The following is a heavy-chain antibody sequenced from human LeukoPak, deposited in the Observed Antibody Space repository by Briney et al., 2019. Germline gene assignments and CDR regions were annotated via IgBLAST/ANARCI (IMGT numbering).Heavy chain of an antibody. V-gene: IGHV1-18*01. J-gene: IGHJ3*02. CDR2: ISAYNGNT. CDR1: GYTFTSYG. D-gene: IGHD6-19*01. CDR3: AMYSSGLYAFDI. Sequence: ASVKVSCKASGYTFTSYGISWVRQAPGQGLEWMGWISAYNGNTNYAQKLQGRVTMTTDTSTSTAYMELRSLRSDDTAVYYCAMYSSGLYAFDIWGQGTMVTVSS.